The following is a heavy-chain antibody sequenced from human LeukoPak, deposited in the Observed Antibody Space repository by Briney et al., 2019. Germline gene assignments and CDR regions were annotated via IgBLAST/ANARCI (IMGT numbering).Heavy chain of an antibody. D-gene: IGHD5-18*01. V-gene: IGHV4-59*08. J-gene: IGHJ3*02. CDR1: GDSISTYY. Sequence: SETLSLTCTVSGDSISTYYWSWMRQPPGKGLEWIGYVHYSGTTNYNPSLKSRVIISVDASKNQLSLKLTSLTAADTAVYYCARPGSGYTASGAFEIWGQGTMVTVSS. CDR3: ARPGSGYTASGAFEI. CDR2: VHYSGTT.